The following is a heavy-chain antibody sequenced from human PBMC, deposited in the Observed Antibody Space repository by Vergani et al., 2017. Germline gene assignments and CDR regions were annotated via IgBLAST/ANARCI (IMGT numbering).Heavy chain of an antibody. J-gene: IGHJ5*02. V-gene: IGHV1-69*04. CDR2: IIPILGIA. CDR1: GYTFTSYG. D-gene: IGHD3-9*01. CDR3: ARDDYDMLTGYPPGRWFDP. Sequence: QVQLVQSGAEVKKPGASVKVSCKASGYTFTSYGISWVRPAPGQGLEWMGRIIPILGIAHYAQKFQGRVTITADKSTSTAYMELSSLRSEDPAVYYCARDDYDMLTGYPPGRWFDPWGQGTLVTVSS.